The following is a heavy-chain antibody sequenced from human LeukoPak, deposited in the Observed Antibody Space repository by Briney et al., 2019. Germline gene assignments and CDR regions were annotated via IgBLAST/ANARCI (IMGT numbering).Heavy chain of an antibody. CDR1: GGSISSSSYY. CDR3: ASGYYDILTGYYSPYYFDY. V-gene: IGHV4-39*01. J-gene: IGHJ4*02. CDR2: IYYSGST. Sequence: SETLSLTCTVSGGSISSSSYYWGWIRQPPGKGLEWFGSIYYSGSTYYNPSLKSRVTISVDTSKNQFSLKLSSVTAADTAVYYCASGYYDILTGYYSPYYFDYWGQGTLVTVSS. D-gene: IGHD3-9*01.